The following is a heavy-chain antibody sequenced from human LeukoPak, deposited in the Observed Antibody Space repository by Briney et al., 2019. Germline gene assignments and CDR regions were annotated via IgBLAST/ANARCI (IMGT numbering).Heavy chain of an antibody. D-gene: IGHD6-19*01. CDR3: ATSYSSGR. CDR2: ISPTGGST. V-gene: IGHV1-46*01. J-gene: IGHJ3*01. CDR1: GYTFTNNW. Sequence: ASVKVSCKAFGYTFTNNWMHWVRQAPGQGPEWMGLISPTGGSTAYAQKFQGRVTMTEDTSTDTAYMELSSLRSEDTAVYYCATSYSSGRWGQGTMVTVSS.